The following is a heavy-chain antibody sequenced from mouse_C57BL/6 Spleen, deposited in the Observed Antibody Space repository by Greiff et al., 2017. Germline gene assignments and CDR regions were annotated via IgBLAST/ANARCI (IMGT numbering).Heavy chain of an antibody. CDR1: GYTFTSYW. Sequence: QVQLQQPGPELVKPGASVKLSCKASGYTFTSYWMNWVKQRPGQGLEWIGNIIPSNGGTNYNEKFKSKATLTVDKSSSTAYMQLSSLTSEDSAVYYCARSGGNYEAWFAYWGQGTLVTVSA. J-gene: IGHJ3*01. V-gene: IGHV1-53*01. CDR2: IIPSNGGT. D-gene: IGHD2-1*01. CDR3: ARSGGNYEAWFAY.